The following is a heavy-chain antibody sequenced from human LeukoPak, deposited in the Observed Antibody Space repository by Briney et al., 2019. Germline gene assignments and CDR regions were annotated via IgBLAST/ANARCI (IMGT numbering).Heavy chain of an antibody. Sequence: ASVKVSCKASGYTFNSYYMHWVRQAPGQGLEWMGIINPSGGSTSYAQKFQGRVTMTRDTSISTAYMELSRLKSDDTAVYYCARYGHIWYFDLWGRGTLVTVSS. CDR2: INPSGGST. V-gene: IGHV1-46*02. J-gene: IGHJ2*01. D-gene: IGHD4-17*01. CDR3: ARYGHIWYFDL. CDR1: GYTFNSYY.